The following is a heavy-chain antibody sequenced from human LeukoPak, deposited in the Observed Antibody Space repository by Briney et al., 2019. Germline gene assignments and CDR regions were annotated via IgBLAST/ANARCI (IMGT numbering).Heavy chain of an antibody. J-gene: IGHJ2*01. Sequence: SGTLSLTCAVSGGSISSSNWWSWVRQPPGKGLEWIGEIYHSGSTNYNPSLKSRVTISVDKSKNQFSLKLSSVTAADTAVYYCARRYYDSSGYYIADWYFDLWGHGTLVTVSS. CDR1: GGSISSSNW. CDR2: IYHSGST. V-gene: IGHV4-4*02. D-gene: IGHD3-22*01. CDR3: ARRYYDSSGYYIADWYFDL.